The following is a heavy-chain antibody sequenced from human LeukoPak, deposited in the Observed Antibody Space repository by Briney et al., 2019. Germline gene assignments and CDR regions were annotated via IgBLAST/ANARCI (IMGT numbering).Heavy chain of an antibody. CDR1: GGSISSSNW. D-gene: IGHD3-22*01. V-gene: IGHV4-4*02. CDR3: ARFRPLGRDSPLDWFDP. J-gene: IGHJ5*02. CDR2: IYHSGST. Sequence: PSETLSLTCAVSGGSISSSNWWSWVRQPPGKGLEWIGEIYHSGSTYYNPSLKSRVTISVDRSKNQFSLKLSSVTAADTAVYYCARFRPLGRDSPLDWFDPWGQGTLVTVSS.